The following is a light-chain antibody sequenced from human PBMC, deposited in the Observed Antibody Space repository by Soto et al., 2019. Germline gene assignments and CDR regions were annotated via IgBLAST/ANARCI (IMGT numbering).Light chain of an antibody. J-gene: IGKJ4*01. Sequence: EIVLTQSPATLSLSPGERATLSCRASQSVSSYLAWYQQKPGQAPRLLIYDASNRATGIPARFSGSGSGTDFTLTITSLAPEDFAVYYCQQRSNWPLTFGGGTKLEIK. V-gene: IGKV3-11*01. CDR1: QSVSSY. CDR2: DAS. CDR3: QQRSNWPLT.